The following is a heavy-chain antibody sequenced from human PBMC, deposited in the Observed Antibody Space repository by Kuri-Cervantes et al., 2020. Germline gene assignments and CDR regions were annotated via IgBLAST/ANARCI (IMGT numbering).Heavy chain of an antibody. Sequence: ASVKVSCKASGGTFNSYAISWVRQAPGQGLEWMGWINPNSGGTNYAQKFQGRVTMTRNTSISTAYMELSSLRSEDTAVYYCARVYCTGGVCYGFFGFDYWGQGTLVTVSS. CDR1: GGTFNSYA. CDR2: INPNSGGT. CDR3: ARVYCTGGVCYGFFGFDY. J-gene: IGHJ4*02. D-gene: IGHD2-8*02. V-gene: IGHV1-8*02.